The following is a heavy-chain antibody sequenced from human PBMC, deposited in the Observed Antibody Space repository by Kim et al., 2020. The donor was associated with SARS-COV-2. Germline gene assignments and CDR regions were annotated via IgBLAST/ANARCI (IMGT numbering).Heavy chain of an antibody. CDR1: GYTFTGYY. CDR2: INPNSGGT. Sequence: ASVKVSCKASGYTFTGYYMHWVRQAPGQGLEWMGWINPNSGGTNYAQKFQGRVTMTRDTSISTAYMELSRLRSDDTAVYYCARGAYYDILTGYQNWFDPWGQGTLVTVSS. CDR3: ARGAYYDILTGYQNWFDP. D-gene: IGHD3-9*01. J-gene: IGHJ5*02. V-gene: IGHV1-2*02.